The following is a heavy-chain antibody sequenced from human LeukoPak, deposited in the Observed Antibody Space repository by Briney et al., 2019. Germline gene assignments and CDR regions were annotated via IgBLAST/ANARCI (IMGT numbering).Heavy chain of an antibody. CDR2: FDPEDGET. D-gene: IGHD2-2*01. J-gene: IGHJ2*01. CDR3: ATENCSSTSCYYWYSDL. CDR1: GYTLTELS. V-gene: IGHV1-24*01. Sequence: ASVKVSCKVSGYTLTELSMHLVRQAPGKGLEWMGGFDPEDGETIYAQKFQGRVTMTEDTSTDTAYMELSSLRSEDTAVYYCATENCSSTSCYYWYSDLWGRGTLVTVSS.